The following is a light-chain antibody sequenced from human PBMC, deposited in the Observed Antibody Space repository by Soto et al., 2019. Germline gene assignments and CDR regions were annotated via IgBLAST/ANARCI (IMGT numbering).Light chain of an antibody. CDR2: EVT. V-gene: IGLV2-8*01. Sequence: QSVLTQPPSASGSPGQSVTISCTGTSSDVGLYDYVSWYQQPPGKVPKLLIYEVTQRPSGVPHRFTGSNSGHTASLTVSGLQAEDEADYYCSSYGGNSNYVFGTGTKVTVL. CDR1: SSDVGLYDY. J-gene: IGLJ1*01. CDR3: SSYGGNSNYV.